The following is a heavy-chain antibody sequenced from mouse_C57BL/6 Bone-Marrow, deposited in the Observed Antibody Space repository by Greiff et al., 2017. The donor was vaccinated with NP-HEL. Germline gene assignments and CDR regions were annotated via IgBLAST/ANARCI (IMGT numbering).Heavy chain of an antibody. D-gene: IGHD1-1*01. CDR3: ARHGTTVVAPFAY. V-gene: IGHV5-12*01. CDR1: GFTFSDYY. Sequence: EVMLVESGGGLVQPGGSLKLSCAASGFTFSDYYMYWVRQTPEKRLEWVAYISNGGGSTYYPDTVKGRFTISRDNAKNTLYLQMSRLKSEDTAMYYCARHGTTVVAPFAYWGQGTLVTVSA. J-gene: IGHJ3*01. CDR2: ISNGGGST.